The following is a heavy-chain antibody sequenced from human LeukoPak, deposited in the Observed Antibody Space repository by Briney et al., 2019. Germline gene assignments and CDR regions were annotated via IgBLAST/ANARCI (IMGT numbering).Heavy chain of an antibody. J-gene: IGHJ4*02. D-gene: IGHD6-13*01. CDR3: ARGISSSWYLGY. CDR2: IYYSGST. CDR1: GGSISSSSYY. Sequence: TSETLSLTCTVSGGSISSSSYYWGWIRQPPGKGLEWIGSIYYSGSTNYNPSLKSRVTISVDTSKNQLSLKLSSVTAADTAVYYCARGISSSWYLGYWGQGTLVTVSS. V-gene: IGHV4-39*07.